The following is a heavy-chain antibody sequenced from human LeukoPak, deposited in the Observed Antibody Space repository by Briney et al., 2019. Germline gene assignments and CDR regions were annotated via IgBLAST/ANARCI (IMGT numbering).Heavy chain of an antibody. CDR1: GFTFSSYS. V-gene: IGHV3-21*01. CDR3: AREHLSGYDDPAGFDY. D-gene: IGHD5-12*01. CDR2: ISSSSSYI. J-gene: IGHJ4*02. Sequence: GGSLRLSCAASGFTFSSYSMNWVRQAPGKGLEWVSSISSSSSYIYYADSVKGRFTISRDNAKNSLYLQMNSPRAEDTAVYYCAREHLSGYDDPAGFDYWGQGTLVTVSS.